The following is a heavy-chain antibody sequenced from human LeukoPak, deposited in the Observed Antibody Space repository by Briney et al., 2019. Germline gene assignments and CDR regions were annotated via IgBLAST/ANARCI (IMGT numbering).Heavy chain of an antibody. J-gene: IGHJ4*02. D-gene: IGHD6-25*01. V-gene: IGHV3-23*01. CDR3: AAISYSGTWPVGY. Sequence: GGSLRLSCAASGFTFSSYAMSWVRQAPGEGLEWVSGISAGGDTTYTADSVRGRFTISRDNSNNTLYLQMNVLTAEDTAVYYCAAISYSGTWPVGYWGQGILVTV. CDR2: ISAGGDTT. CDR1: GFTFSSYA.